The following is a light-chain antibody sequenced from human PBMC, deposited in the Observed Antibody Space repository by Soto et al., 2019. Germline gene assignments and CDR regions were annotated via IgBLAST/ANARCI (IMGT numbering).Light chain of an antibody. V-gene: IGKV3-11*01. CDR2: AAS. CDR1: QNVRTF. CDR3: QQHSHWPPWT. Sequence: EVVLTQSPATLSLSPGERATLSCRASQNVRTFLDWYLQKPGQAPRLLIYAASNRATGIPARFSGSGSGTDFTLTISSLEPEDFAVYYCQQHSHWPPWTFGQGTRVEIQ. J-gene: IGKJ1*01.